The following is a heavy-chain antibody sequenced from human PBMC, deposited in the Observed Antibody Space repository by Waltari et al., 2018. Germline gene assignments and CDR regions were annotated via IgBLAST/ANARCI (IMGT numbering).Heavy chain of an antibody. CDR2: LYIGVST. D-gene: IGHD3-3*01. J-gene: IGHJ5*02. Sequence: EVKLLESGGGLIQPGGSLRLSCAASGITVDRQYMTWARQAPGKGLECVPVLYIGVSTYYADSVNGRFTIYRDNSKNTLYLQMDSLRAEDTAVYFCAALDSNNWFNPWGQGTLVTVSS. CDR1: GITVDRQY. CDR3: AALDSNNWFNP. V-gene: IGHV3-53*01.